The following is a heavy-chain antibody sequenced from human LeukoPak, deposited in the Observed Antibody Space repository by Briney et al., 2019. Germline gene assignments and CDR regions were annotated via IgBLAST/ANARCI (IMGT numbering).Heavy chain of an antibody. V-gene: IGHV1-46*01. J-gene: IGHJ4*02. CDR3: ARSKRVYYDYVWGSYPFDY. Sequence: ASVNVSCKASGYTFTSYYMHWVRQAPGQGLEWMGIINPSGGSTSYAQKFQGRVTMTRDTSTSTAYMELSSLRSEDTAVYYCARSKRVYYDYVWGSYPFDYWGQGTLVTVSS. D-gene: IGHD3-16*01. CDR1: GYTFTSYY. CDR2: INPSGGST.